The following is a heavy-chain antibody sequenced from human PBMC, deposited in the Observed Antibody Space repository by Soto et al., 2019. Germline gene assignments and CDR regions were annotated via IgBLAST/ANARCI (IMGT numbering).Heavy chain of an antibody. D-gene: IGHD1-1*01. V-gene: IGHV1-18*01. CDR1: GYTFTSYG. CDR2: ISAHNGNT. J-gene: IGHJ4*02. CDR3: ARGRYGDY. Sequence: QVHLVQSGAEVKKPGASVKVSCKGSGYTFTSYGITWVRQAPGQGLEWMGWISAHNGNTDYAQKLQGRVTVNRDTSTSTAYMELRSLRSADTAVYYCARGRYGDYWGQGALVTVSS.